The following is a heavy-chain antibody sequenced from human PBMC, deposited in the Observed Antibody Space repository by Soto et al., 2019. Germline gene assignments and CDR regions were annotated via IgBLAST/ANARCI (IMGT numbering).Heavy chain of an antibody. CDR1: GGSISSGGYS. J-gene: IGHJ5*02. CDR2: IYHSGST. V-gene: IGHV4-30-2*01. D-gene: IGHD6-13*01. Sequence: TSETLSLTCAVSGGSISSGGYSWSWIRQPPGKGLEWIGYIYHSGSTYYNPSLKSRVTISVDRSKNQFSLKLSSVTAADTAVYYCAREEIAAAGNWFDPWGQGTLVTVSS. CDR3: AREEIAAAGNWFDP.